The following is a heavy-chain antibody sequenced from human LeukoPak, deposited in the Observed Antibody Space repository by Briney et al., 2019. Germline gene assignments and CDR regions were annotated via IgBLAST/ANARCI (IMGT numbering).Heavy chain of an antibody. CDR3: AKDFGYSYGWVDY. J-gene: IGHJ4*02. Sequence: GGSLRLSCAASGLTFSSYAMSWVRQAPGKGLEWVSAISGSGGSTYYADSVKGRFTISRDNSKNTLYLQMNSLRAEDTALYYCAKDFGYSYGWVDYWGQGILVTVSS. CDR1: GLTFSSYA. D-gene: IGHD5-18*01. CDR2: ISGSGGST. V-gene: IGHV3-23*01.